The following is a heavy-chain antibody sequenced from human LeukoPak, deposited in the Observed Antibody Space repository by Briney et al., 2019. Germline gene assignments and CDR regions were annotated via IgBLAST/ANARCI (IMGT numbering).Heavy chain of an antibody. J-gene: IGHJ6*03. CDR3: ARTVLEYHYYYYMDV. Sequence: NPSETLSLTCTVPGGSISSSSYYWGWIRQPPGKGLEWIGSIYYSGSTYYNPSLKSRVTISVDTSKNQFSLKLSSVTAADTAVYYCARTVLEYHYYYYMDVWGKGTTVTVSS. V-gene: IGHV4-39*01. CDR1: GGSISSSSYY. D-gene: IGHD4-17*01. CDR2: IYYSGST.